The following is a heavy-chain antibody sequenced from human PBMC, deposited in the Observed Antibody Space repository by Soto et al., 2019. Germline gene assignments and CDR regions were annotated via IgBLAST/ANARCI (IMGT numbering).Heavy chain of an antibody. J-gene: IGHJ6*02. CDR2: IYYSGST. Sequence: SSETLSLTCTVSGGSISSSSYYWGWIRQPPGKGLEWIGYIYYSGSTYYNPSLRSRVTISVDTSRNQFSLKLSSVTAADTAVYYCARDSSNLFGMDVWGQGTTVTVSS. V-gene: IGHV4-31*03. D-gene: IGHD2-2*01. CDR1: GGSISSSSYY. CDR3: ARDSSNLFGMDV.